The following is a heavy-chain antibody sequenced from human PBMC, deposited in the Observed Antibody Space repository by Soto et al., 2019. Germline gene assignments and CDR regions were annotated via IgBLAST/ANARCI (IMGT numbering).Heavy chain of an antibody. J-gene: IGHJ6*02. CDR1: GGSISSYY. CDR2: IYYSGST. Sequence: SETLCLTCTVSGGSISSYYWSWIRQPPGKGLEWIGYIYYSGSTNYNPSLKSRVTISVDTSKNQFSLKLSSVTAADTAVYYCARLLTRGYYYYGMDVCGQGTPVTVSS. D-gene: IGHD1-1*01. CDR3: ARLLTRGYYYYGMDV. V-gene: IGHV4-59*01.